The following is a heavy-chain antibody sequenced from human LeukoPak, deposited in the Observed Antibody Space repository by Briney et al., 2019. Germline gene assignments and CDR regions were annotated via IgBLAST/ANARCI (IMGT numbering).Heavy chain of an antibody. D-gene: IGHD3-10*01. J-gene: IGHJ6*03. CDR3: ARSVGGSGSYYNPWYYYYYYMDV. V-gene: IGHV4-34*01. CDR2: INHSGST. Sequence: SETLSLTCAVYGGSFSGYYWSWIRQPPGKGLEWIGEINHSGSTNYNPSLKSRVTISVDTSKNQFSLKLSSVTAADTAVYYCARSVGGSGSYYNPWYYYYYYMDVWGKGTTVTVSS. CDR1: GGSFSGYY.